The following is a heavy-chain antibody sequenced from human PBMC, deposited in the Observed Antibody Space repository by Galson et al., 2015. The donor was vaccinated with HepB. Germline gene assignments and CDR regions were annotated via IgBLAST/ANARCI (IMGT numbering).Heavy chain of an antibody. J-gene: IGHJ4*02. D-gene: IGHD6-19*01. CDR3: VKGNRLAVAGGVNY. CDR2: ISSNGGST. Sequence: SLRLSCAASGFTFSSYAMHWVRQAPGKGLEYVSAISSNGGSTYYADSVKGRFTISRDNSKNTLYLQMSSLRAEDTAVYYCVKGNRLAVAGGVNYWGQGTLVTVSS. V-gene: IGHV3-64D*06. CDR1: GFTFSSYA.